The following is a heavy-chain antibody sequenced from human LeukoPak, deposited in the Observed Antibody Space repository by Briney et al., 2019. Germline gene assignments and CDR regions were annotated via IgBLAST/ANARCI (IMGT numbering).Heavy chain of an antibody. CDR2: MNPNSGNT. J-gene: IGHJ6*02. CDR3: ASAGYSGYVYYYYYGMDV. D-gene: IGHD5-12*01. Sequence: ASVKVSCKASGYTFTSYDINWVRQATGQGLEWMGWMNPNSGNTGYAQKFQGRVTMTRDTSISTVYMELSRLRSDDTAVYYCASAGYSGYVYYYYYGMDVWGQGTTVTVSS. CDR1: GYTFTSYD. V-gene: IGHV1-8*01.